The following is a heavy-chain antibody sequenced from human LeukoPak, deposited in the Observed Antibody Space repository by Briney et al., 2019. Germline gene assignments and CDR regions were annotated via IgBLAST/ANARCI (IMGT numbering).Heavy chain of an antibody. Sequence: PGGSLRLSCAASGLTFSDSAMHWVRQASGKGLEWVGHIKSKTNKYGTAYAASVKGRVTISRDNAKNSLYLQMNSLRVEDTALYYCAKDFYRLGEFDAFDNWGQGTMVTVSS. CDR3: AKDFYRLGEFDAFDN. CDR2: IKSKTNKYGT. J-gene: IGHJ3*02. D-gene: IGHD3-16*01. V-gene: IGHV3-73*01. CDR1: GLTFSDSA.